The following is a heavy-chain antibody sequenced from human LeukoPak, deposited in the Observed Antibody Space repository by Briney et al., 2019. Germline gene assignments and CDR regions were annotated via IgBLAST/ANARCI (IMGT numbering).Heavy chain of an antibody. CDR3: TRHDDGGNSCWNFDL. CDR1: GGSISSSTNYY. Sequence: SETLSLTCTVSGGSISSSTNYYWGWIRQPPGKGLEWIGSIYYSGSTYHKPSLKRRVTISVDTSKNQFSLKLSSVTAADTAVYYCTRHDDGGNSCWNFDLWGRGTLVTVSS. V-gene: IGHV4-39*01. D-gene: IGHD4-23*01. J-gene: IGHJ2*01. CDR2: IYYSGST.